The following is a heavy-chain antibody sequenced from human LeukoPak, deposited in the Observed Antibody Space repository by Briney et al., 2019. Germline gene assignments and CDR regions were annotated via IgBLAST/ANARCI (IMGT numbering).Heavy chain of an antibody. Sequence: GESLKISCKGSGYSFTSYWIGWVRQMPGKGLEWMGIIYPGDSDTRYSPSFQGQVTISADKSISTAYLQWSSLKASDTAMYYCARFVSEYSSEGGSGLYYFDYWGQGTLVTVSS. CDR1: GYSFTSYW. V-gene: IGHV5-51*01. D-gene: IGHD5-18*01. J-gene: IGHJ4*02. CDR2: IYPGDSDT. CDR3: ARFVSEYSSEGGSGLYYFDY.